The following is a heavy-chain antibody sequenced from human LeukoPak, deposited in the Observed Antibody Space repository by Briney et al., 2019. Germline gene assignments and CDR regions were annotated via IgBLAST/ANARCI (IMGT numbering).Heavy chain of an antibody. J-gene: IGHJ4*02. CDR2: IYTSGST. V-gene: IGHV4-4*07. D-gene: IGHD1-26*01. CDR3: ARGLPGYTGSPQRDFDY. CDR1: GGSISSYY. Sequence: PSETLSLTCTVSGGSISSYYWSWIRQPAGKGLEWIGRIYTSGSTNYNPSLKSRVTISIDKSKNQFSPNLSSVTAADTAVYYCARGLPGYTGSPQRDFDYWGQGTLVTVSS.